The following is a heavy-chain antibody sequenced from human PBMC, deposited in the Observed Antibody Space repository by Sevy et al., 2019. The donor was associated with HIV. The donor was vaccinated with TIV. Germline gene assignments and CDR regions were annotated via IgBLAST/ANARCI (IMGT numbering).Heavy chain of an antibody. V-gene: IGHV3-30-3*01. CDR2: LSYDGNLK. J-gene: IGHJ4*02. CDR1: GFTFNTYA. CDR3: ERDNGYDGHGFSPGN. Sequence: GGSLRLSCAASGFTFNTYAMHWVRQAPGKGLDWVAVLSYDGNLKYYADSVKGRFTISRDDSKNTLFLQMNSLSIEDKGVYYCERDNGYDGHGFSPGNWGQGSLVTVSS. D-gene: IGHD3-22*01.